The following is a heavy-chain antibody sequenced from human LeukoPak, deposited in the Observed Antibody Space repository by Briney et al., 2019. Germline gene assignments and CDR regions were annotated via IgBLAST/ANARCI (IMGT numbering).Heavy chain of an antibody. Sequence: GGSLRLSCAASGFTFSRYSMNWVRQAPGKGLEWVSYISSSSSTIYYADSVKGRFTISRDNAKNSLYLQMNSLRVEDTAVYYCARGYSGYDRATDYWGQGTLVTVSS. CDR1: GFTFSRYS. CDR3: ARGYSGYDRATDY. V-gene: IGHV3-48*01. CDR2: ISSSSSTI. J-gene: IGHJ4*02. D-gene: IGHD5-12*01.